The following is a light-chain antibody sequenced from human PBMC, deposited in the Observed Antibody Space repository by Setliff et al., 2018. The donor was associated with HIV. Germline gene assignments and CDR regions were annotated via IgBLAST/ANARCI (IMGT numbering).Light chain of an antibody. CDR2: QDN. CDR1: PLGDEY. Sequence: SYELIQPPSVSVSPGQTASITCSGSPLGDEYASWYQQKPGQSPVLVIYQDNKRPSGIPERFSGPMSGNTATLTISGTQAMDEADYYCLAWDTSTSYVFGTGTKVTVL. J-gene: IGLJ1*01. CDR3: LAWDTSTSYV. V-gene: IGLV3-1*01.